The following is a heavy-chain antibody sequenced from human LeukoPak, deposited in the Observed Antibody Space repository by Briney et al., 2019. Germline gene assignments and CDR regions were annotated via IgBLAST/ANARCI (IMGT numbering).Heavy chain of an antibody. CDR2: ISAYNGNT. D-gene: IGHD6-13*01. CDR3: AREQQLSWFDP. J-gene: IGHJ5*02. CDR1: GYTFTSYG. V-gene: IGHV1-18*01. Sequence: ASVKVSCKASGYTFTSYGISWVRQAPGQGLEWMGWISAYNGNTNYAQKLQGRVTTTTDTSTSTAYKELRSLRSDDTAVYYCAREQQLSWFDPWGQGTLVTVSS.